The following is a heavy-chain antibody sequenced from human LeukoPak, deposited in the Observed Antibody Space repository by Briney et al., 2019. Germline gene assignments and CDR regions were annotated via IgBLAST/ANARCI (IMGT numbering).Heavy chain of an antibody. CDR2: ISGNGDST. CDR1: GFTFSNYG. Sequence: GGSLRLSCAASGFTFSNYGMSWVRQAPGKGLEWVSSISGNGDSTDYADSVKGRFTISRDNSKNTLYLQMNSLRAEDTAVYYCSKTEGISAAADFGYRGQGTLVTVSS. J-gene: IGHJ4*01. CDR3: SKTEGISAAADFGY. V-gene: IGHV3-23*01. D-gene: IGHD6-13*01.